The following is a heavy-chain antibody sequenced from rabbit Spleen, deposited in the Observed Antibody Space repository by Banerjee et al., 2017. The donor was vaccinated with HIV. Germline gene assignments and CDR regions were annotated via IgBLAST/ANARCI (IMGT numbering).Heavy chain of an antibody. V-gene: IGHV1S45*01. CDR3: VRDTWHFNL. CDR2: INTATGKA. D-gene: IGHD3-1*01. CDR1: GFSFSSRYY. Sequence: QEQLEESGGDLVKPEGSLTLTCTASGFSFSSRYYMCWVRQAPGKGLEWIACINTATGKAVYASWAKGRFTISKTSSTTVTLQMTSLTAADTATYFCVRDTWHFNLWGPGTLVTVS. J-gene: IGHJ4*01.